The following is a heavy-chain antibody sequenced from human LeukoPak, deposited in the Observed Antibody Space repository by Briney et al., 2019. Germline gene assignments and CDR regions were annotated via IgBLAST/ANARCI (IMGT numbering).Heavy chain of an antibody. Sequence: SQTLSLTCTVSGASFNTDDQYWNWIRQRPGKGLEWIGSIHPSGMLYNNPSLESRVTMSRDTSKNQFSLNLNSVTVADTAVYFCSRGLDSRKLGYWGQGILVTVS. CDR1: GASFNTDDQY. J-gene: IGHJ4*02. D-gene: IGHD3-22*01. V-gene: IGHV4-31*03. CDR2: IHPSGML. CDR3: SRGLDSRKLGY.